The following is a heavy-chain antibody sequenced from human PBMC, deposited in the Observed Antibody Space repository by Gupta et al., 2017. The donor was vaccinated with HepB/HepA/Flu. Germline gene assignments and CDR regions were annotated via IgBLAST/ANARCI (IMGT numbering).Heavy chain of an antibody. CDR3: ASNGTTVTAARFPSFDI. V-gene: IGHV3-48*02. CDR1: GFTVTSHS. J-gene: IGHJ3*02. Sequence: EVQVVESGGGFVQRGGSLSISCADSGFTVTSHSLNWVRQAPGKGLEWVSFISSSGSTIHYADAVKGRFTISRDSANNSLYLQMNNLRDEDTAVYYCASNGTTVTAARFPSFDIWGQGTMVTVSS. CDR2: ISSSGSTI. D-gene: IGHD4-17*01.